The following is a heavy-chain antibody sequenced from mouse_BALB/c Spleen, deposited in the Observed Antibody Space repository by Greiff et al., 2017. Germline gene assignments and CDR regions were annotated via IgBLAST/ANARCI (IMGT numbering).Heavy chain of an antibody. D-gene: IGHD1-1*01. Sequence: EVKVVESGGGLVQPGGSRKLSCAASGFTFSSFGMHWVRQAPEKGLEWVAYISSGSSTIYYADTVKGRFTISRDNPKNTLFLQMSSLRSEDTAMYYCARYGSSYVYYFDYWGQGTTLTVSS. CDR2: ISSGSSTI. V-gene: IGHV5-17*02. J-gene: IGHJ2*01. CDR3: ARYGSSYVYYFDY. CDR1: GFTFSSFG.